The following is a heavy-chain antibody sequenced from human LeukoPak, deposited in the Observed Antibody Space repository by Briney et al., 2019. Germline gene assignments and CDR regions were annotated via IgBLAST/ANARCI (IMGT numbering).Heavy chain of an antibody. CDR1: GGSISSGSYY. Sequence: SQTLSLTCTVPGGSISSGSYYWSWIRQPAGKGLEWLGRVYTSGGTNYKPSLKGRVPISVATPKNQFSLKLSSVTPADTAVYYCARKGYGVYYYYYMDVWGKGTTVTVSS. J-gene: IGHJ6*03. D-gene: IGHD4-17*01. V-gene: IGHV4-61*02. CDR3: ARKGYGVYYYYYMDV. CDR2: VYTSGGT.